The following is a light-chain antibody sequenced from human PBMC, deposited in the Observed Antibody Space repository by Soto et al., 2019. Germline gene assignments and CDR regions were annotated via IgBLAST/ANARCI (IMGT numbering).Light chain of an antibody. CDR3: ASWDDSLSGVV. V-gene: IGLV1-47*01. CDR2: RNN. J-gene: IGLJ2*01. Sequence: QSVLTQPSSASGTPGQRVTISCSGSSSNIGSNYVYWYQQLPGTAPKLLIYRNNQRPSGVPDRFSGSKSGTSASLAISGLRSEHEADYYCASWDDSLSGVVFGGGTKLTVL. CDR1: SSNIGSNY.